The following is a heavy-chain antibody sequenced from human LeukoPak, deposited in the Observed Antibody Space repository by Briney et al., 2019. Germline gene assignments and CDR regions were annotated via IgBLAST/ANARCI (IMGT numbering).Heavy chain of an antibody. Sequence: GGSLRLSCSASGFAFGDYAMSWGRQAPGGGLEWVGFIRSKPYGETTEYAASAKGRFTISRDDSKNIVYLQMNSLKVEDTALYYCTRNRDGATAGMLQAPHDYWGQGTHVTVSS. CDR1: GFAFGDYA. V-gene: IGHV3-49*04. J-gene: IGHJ4*02. CDR3: TRNRDGATAGMLQAPHDY. CDR2: IRSKPYGETT. D-gene: IGHD6-13*01.